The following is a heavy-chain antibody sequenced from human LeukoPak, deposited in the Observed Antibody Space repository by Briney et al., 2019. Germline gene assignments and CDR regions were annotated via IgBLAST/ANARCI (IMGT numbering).Heavy chain of an antibody. CDR3: ARDQVDTAMVSLHYYYYGMDV. J-gene: IGHJ6*02. CDR2: INPNSGGT. CDR1: GYTFTGYY. V-gene: IGHV1-2*06. D-gene: IGHD5-18*01. Sequence: ASVKVSCKASGYTFTGYYMHWVRQAPGQGLEWMGRINPNSGGTNYAQEFQGRVTMTRDTSISTAYMELSRLRSDDTAVYYCARDQVDTAMVSLHYYYYGMDVWGQGTTVTVSS.